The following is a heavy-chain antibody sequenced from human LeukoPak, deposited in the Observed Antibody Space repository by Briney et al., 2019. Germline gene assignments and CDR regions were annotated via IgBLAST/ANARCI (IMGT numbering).Heavy chain of an antibody. CDR2: IKGKTDGGTI. J-gene: IGHJ4*02. Sequence: GGSLRLSCAASGFTFTNAWMSWVRQAPGKGLEWVGHIKGKTDGGTIHYAAPVKGRFSISRDDSKNMVFLQINILKIEDTAVYYFTTDRSITPRPLFDYWGQGTLVTVSS. CDR3: TTDRSITPRPLFDY. D-gene: IGHD6-6*01. V-gene: IGHV3-15*01. CDR1: GFTFTNAW.